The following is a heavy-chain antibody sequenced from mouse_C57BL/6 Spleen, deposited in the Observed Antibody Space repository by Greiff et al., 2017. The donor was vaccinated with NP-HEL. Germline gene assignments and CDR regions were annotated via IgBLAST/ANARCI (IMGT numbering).Heavy chain of an antibody. J-gene: IGHJ2*01. CDR1: GYAFSSSW. Sequence: QVQLKESGPELVKPGASVKISCKASGYAFSSSWMNWVKQRPGKGLEWIGRIYPGDGDTNYNGKFKGKATLTADKSSSTAYMQLSSLTSEDSAVYFCASYNGYSFDYWGQGTTLTVSS. CDR3: ASYNGYSFDY. D-gene: IGHD2-3*01. CDR2: IYPGDGDT. V-gene: IGHV1-82*01.